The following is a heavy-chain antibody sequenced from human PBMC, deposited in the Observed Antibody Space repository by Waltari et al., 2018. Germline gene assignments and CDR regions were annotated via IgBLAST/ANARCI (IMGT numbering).Heavy chain of an antibody. CDR2: IYYSGST. D-gene: IGHD3-22*01. CDR1: GGSISSSSYY. Sequence: QLQLQESGPGLVKPSETLSLTCTVSGGSISSSSYYWGWIRQPPGKGLEWIGSIYYSGSTYYTPSLKSRVTISVDTSKNQFSLKLSSVTAADTAVYYCARSSPYYYDSSGYYYFDYWGQGTLVTVSS. V-gene: IGHV4-39*01. CDR3: ARSSPYYYDSSGYYYFDY. J-gene: IGHJ4*02.